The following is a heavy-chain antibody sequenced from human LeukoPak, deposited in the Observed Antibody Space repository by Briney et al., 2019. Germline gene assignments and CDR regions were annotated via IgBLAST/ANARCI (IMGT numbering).Heavy chain of an antibody. CDR3: ARGVFYYDDY. Sequence: SETLSLTCAVYGGSFSGYYWSWIRQPPGKGLEWIGEINHSGSTNYNPSLKSRVTISVDTSKNQFSLKLSSVTAADTAVYYCARGVFYYDDYWGQGTLVTVSS. V-gene: IGHV4-34*01. J-gene: IGHJ4*02. CDR2: INHSGST. CDR1: GGSFSGYY. D-gene: IGHD3-22*01.